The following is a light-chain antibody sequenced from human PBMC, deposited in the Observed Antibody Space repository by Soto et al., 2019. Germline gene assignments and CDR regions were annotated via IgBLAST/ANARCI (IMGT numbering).Light chain of an antibody. CDR2: LSSDGSH. CDR3: QTWGTGIVV. V-gene: IGLV4-69*01. J-gene: IGLJ2*01. Sequence: QSVLTQSPSASASLGASVKLTCTLSSGHSSYGIAWHQQQPEKGPRYLMKLSSDGSHSKGDGIPDRFSGSSSGAERYLTISSLQSEDEADYYCQTWGTGIVVFGGGTQLTVL. CDR1: SGHSSYG.